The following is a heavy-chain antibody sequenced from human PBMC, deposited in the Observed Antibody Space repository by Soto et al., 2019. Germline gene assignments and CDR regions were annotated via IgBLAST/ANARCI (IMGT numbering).Heavy chain of an antibody. J-gene: IGHJ4*02. CDR3: AKDRLWFGDDGSDY. Sequence: EVQLLESGGGLVQPGGSLRLSCAASGFTFSSYAMSWVRQAPGKGLEWVSAISGSGGSTYYAVSVKGRFTISRDNSKNTLYLQMDSLRAEDTAVYYCAKDRLWFGDDGSDYWGQGTLVTVSS. CDR2: ISGSGGST. D-gene: IGHD3-10*01. CDR1: GFTFSSYA. V-gene: IGHV3-23*01.